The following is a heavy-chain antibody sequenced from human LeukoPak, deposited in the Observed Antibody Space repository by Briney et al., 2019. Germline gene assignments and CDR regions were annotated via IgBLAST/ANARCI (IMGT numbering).Heavy chain of an antibody. Sequence: PSETLSLTCAVSGYSISSGYYWGWIRQPPGKGLEWIGSIYHSGSTYYNPSLKSRVTISVDTSKNQFSLKLSSVTAADPAVYYRARLPNSTSSDYSGQGTLVTASS. CDR1: GYSISSGYY. D-gene: IGHD6-6*01. CDR2: IYHSGST. V-gene: IGHV4-38-2*01. CDR3: ARLPNSTSSDY. J-gene: IGHJ4*02.